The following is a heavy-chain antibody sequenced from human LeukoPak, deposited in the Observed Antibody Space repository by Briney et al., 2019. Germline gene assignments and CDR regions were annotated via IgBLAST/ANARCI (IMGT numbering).Heavy chain of an antibody. J-gene: IGHJ6*03. V-gene: IGHV1-18*01. D-gene: IGHD3-3*01. CDR3: ARGRRITIFGVVTPRGYYYMDV. CDR2: ISAYNGNT. Sequence: ASVKVSCKASGYTSTSYGISWVRQAPGQGLEWMGWISAYNGNTNYAQKLQGRVTMTTDTSTSTDYMELRSLRSDDTAVYYCARGRRITIFGVVTPRGYYYMDVWGKGTTVTVSS. CDR1: GYTSTSYG.